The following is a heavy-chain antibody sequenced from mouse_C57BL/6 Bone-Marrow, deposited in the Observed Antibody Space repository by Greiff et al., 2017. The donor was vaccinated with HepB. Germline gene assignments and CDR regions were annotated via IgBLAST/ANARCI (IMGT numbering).Heavy chain of an antibody. D-gene: IGHD2-1*01. J-gene: IGHJ4*01. Sequence: QVQLKESGPELVKPGASVKISCKASGYAFSSSWMNWVKQRPGKGLEWIGRIYPGDGDTNYNGKFKGKATLTADKSSSTAYMQLSSLTSEDSAVYFCAREVYGNYIYAMDYWGQGTSVTVSS. V-gene: IGHV1-82*01. CDR2: IYPGDGDT. CDR3: AREVYGNYIYAMDY. CDR1: GYAFSSSW.